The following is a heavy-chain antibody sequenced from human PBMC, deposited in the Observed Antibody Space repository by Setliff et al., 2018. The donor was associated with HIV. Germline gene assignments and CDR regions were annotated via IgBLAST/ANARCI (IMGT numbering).Heavy chain of an antibody. CDR3: AKSSPSIGYISDH. Sequence: LSLTCTVSGGSISSGGYYWSWIRQPPGKGLEWIGYISPTGNTNYNPSLKSRVTISTDTSKNQFSLNVRSVTAADTAVYFCAKSSPSIGYISDHWGQGTLVTVSS. D-gene: IGHD5-12*01. V-gene: IGHV4-61*08. J-gene: IGHJ4*02. CDR1: GGSISSGGYY. CDR2: ISPTGNT.